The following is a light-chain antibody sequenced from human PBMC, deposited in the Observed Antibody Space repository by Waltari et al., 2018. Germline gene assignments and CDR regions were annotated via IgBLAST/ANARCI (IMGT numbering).Light chain of an antibody. CDR2: DVS. CDR3: SSYTAIITGV. V-gene: IGLV2-14*03. CDR1: STDVGGNKY. Sequence: QSALTQPASVSGSPGQSITISCTGSSTDVGGNKYVSWYQQHPDKAPNLIIYDVSDRPSGVSHRFSGSKSGNTASLTISGLQAEDEADYYCSSYTAIITGVFGTGTKVTVL. J-gene: IGLJ1*01.